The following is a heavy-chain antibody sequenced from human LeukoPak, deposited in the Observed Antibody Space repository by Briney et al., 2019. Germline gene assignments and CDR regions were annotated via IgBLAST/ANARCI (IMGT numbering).Heavy chain of an antibody. V-gene: IGHV4-39*07. D-gene: IGHD3-22*01. Sequence: PSETLSLTCTVSGGSISSSSYYWGWIRQPPGKGLEWIGSIYYSGSTYYNPSLKSRVTISVDTSKNQFSLKLNSVTAADTALYYCARSAGQSGYYYYFDYWGQGTLVTVSS. CDR3: ARSAGQSGYYYYFDY. CDR1: GGSISSSSYY. J-gene: IGHJ4*02. CDR2: IYYSGST.